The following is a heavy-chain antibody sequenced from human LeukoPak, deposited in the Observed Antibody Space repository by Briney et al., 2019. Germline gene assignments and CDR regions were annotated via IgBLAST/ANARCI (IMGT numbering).Heavy chain of an antibody. Sequence: ASVKVSCKASGGTFSSYAISWVRQAPGQGLEWMGGIIPIFGTANYAQKFQDRVTITADKSTSTAYMELSSLRFEDTAVYYCARDEGAKIAFHIWGRGTMVTVSS. CDR1: GGTFSSYA. CDR2: IIPIFGTA. D-gene: IGHD1-26*01. V-gene: IGHV1-69*06. J-gene: IGHJ3*02. CDR3: ARDEGAKIAFHI.